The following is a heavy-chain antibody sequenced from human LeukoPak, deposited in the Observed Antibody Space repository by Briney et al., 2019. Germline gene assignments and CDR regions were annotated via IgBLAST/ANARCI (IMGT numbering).Heavy chain of an antibody. Sequence: GGSLRLSCTASGFTFGDYAMSWVRQAPGKGLEWVGFIRSKAYGGTTEYAASVKGRFTISRDDSKSIAYLQMDSLKTEDTAVYYCTRVGRKGTVTTWGYCGQGTLVTVSS. V-gene: IGHV3-49*04. CDR3: TRVGRKGTVTTWGY. CDR2: IRSKAYGGTT. CDR1: GFTFGDYA. J-gene: IGHJ4*02. D-gene: IGHD4-17*01.